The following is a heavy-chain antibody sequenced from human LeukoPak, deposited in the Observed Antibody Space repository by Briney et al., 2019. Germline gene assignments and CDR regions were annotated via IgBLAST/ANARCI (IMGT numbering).Heavy chain of an antibody. CDR3: ARDNGYCSGGRCYPNFGY. V-gene: IGHV3-7*05. Sequence: GGPLRLSCAASGFTFSSYRMSWVRQAPGKGLEWVANIKQDGSENYYVDSVKGRFTISRDNAKNSLYLQMNSLRAEDTAVYYCARDNGYCSGGRCYPNFGYWGQGTLVTVSS. CDR1: GFTFSSYR. J-gene: IGHJ4*02. CDR2: IKQDGSEN. D-gene: IGHD2-15*01.